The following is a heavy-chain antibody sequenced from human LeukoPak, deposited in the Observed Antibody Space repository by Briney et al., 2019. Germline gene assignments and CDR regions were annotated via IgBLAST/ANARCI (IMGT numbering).Heavy chain of an antibody. Sequence: SETLSLTCTVSGYSISSGYYWGWIRQPPGKGLEWIGSISYSGTTYYNPSLKSRVTISVDTSKTQFPLKLNSVTAADTAVFYCAANSADYNTLGRSYKVWGQGTLVTVSS. V-gene: IGHV4-38-2*02. D-gene: IGHD3-10*01. J-gene: IGHJ4*02. CDR2: ISYSGTT. CDR3: AANSADYNTLGRSYKV. CDR1: GYSISSGYY.